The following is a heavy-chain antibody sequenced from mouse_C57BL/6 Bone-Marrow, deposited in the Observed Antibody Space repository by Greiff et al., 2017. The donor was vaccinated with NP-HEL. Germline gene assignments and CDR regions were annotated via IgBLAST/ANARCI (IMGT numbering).Heavy chain of an antibody. Sequence: EVQLVESGAELVRPGASVKLSCTASGFNIKDDYMHWVKQRPEQGLEWIGWIDPENGDTEYASKFQGKATITADTSSNTAYLQLSSLTSEDTAVYYCTTSGSNLDYWGQGTTLTVSS. CDR3: TTSGSNLDY. J-gene: IGHJ2*01. CDR1: GFNIKDDY. V-gene: IGHV14-4*01. D-gene: IGHD2-5*01. CDR2: IDPENGDT.